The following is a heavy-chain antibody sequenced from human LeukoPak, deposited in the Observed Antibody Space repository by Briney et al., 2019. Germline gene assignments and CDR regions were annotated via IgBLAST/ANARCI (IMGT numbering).Heavy chain of an antibody. CDR3: AREYTAMAYDY. CDR2: ISSPSTYI. V-gene: IGHV3-21*01. D-gene: IGHD5-18*01. J-gene: IGHJ4*02. Sequence: FVSSISSPSTYIYYADSVKGRFTISRDNARNSLFLQMNNLRVDDSAVYYCAREYTAMAYDYWGQGNLVTVSS.